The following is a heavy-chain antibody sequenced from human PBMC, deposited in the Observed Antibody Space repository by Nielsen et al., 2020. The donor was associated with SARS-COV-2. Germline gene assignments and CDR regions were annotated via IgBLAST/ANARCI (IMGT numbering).Heavy chain of an antibody. CDR3: ARLPHGYTYGRYYYHGLDV. V-gene: IGHV3-13*01. CDR2: IDSSGNT. J-gene: IGHJ6*02. D-gene: IGHD5-18*01. CDR1: GFTFSNYD. Sequence: ESLKISCAASGFTFSNYDMHWVRQAAGTGLEWVSSIDSSGNTYYADSVKGRFTISRENAKNSFFLQMNSLRAGDTAVYYCARLPHGYTYGRYYYHGLDVWGQGTTVTVSS.